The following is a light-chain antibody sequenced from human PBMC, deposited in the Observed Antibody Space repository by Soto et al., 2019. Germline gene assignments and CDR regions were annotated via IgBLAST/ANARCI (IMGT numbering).Light chain of an antibody. J-gene: IGKJ1*01. V-gene: IGKV3-20*01. CDR3: QHFGGSPLT. Sequence: EIVLTQSPGTLSLSPGERAAPSCRASQSLSSDSLAWYQHKPGQAPRLLIYGASSRATGIPDRFSCSGSGTDFTLTISSLEPEDFAVYYCQHFGGSPLTFGQGTKVEIK. CDR2: GAS. CDR1: QSLSSDS.